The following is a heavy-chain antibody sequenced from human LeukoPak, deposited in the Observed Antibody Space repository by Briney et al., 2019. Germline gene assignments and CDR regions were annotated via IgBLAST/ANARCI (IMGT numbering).Heavy chain of an antibody. V-gene: IGHV3-64D*09. D-gene: IGHD2-2*01. J-gene: IGHJ6*02. CDR3: VRSWGPYCSSTSCHDYYYGMDV. CDR2: ISSDGGST. CDR1: GFTFGSYA. Sequence: GGSLRLSCSASGFTFGSYAMHWVRQAPGKGLEYVSAISSDGGSTYYADSVRGRFTISRDNSKNTLYLQMSSLRAEDTAVYYCVRSWGPYCSSTSCHDYYYGMDVWGQGTLVTVSS.